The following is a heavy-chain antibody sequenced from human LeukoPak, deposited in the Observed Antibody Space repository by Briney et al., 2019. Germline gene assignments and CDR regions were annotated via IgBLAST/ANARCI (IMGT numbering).Heavy chain of an antibody. CDR1: GGSVSSDSYY. CDR3: ARGGGMLRGLIVS. J-gene: IGHJ4*02. Sequence: SETLSPTCTVSGGSVSSDSYYWSWIRQPPGKGLEWIGYIYHSGSTNYIPSLKGRVTISVDTSKNQFFLKLSSVTAADTAVYYCARGGGMLRGLIVSWGQGTLVTVSS. V-gene: IGHV4-61*01. D-gene: IGHD3-10*01. CDR2: IYHSGST.